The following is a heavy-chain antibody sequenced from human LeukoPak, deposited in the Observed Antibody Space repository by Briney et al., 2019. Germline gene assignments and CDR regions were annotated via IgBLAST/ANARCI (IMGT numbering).Heavy chain of an antibody. CDR1: GFPFSSYS. CDR3: ASHPRYYYDSSGDY. D-gene: IGHD3-22*01. V-gene: IGHV3-48*01. J-gene: IGHJ4*02. CDR2: ISSSSSTI. Sequence: GSLRLSFAASGFPFSSYSMNWVRQAPGKGLEWVSYISSSSSTIYYADSVKGRFTISRDNAKNSLYLQMNSLRAEDTAVYYCASHPRYYYDSSGDYWGQGTLVTVSS.